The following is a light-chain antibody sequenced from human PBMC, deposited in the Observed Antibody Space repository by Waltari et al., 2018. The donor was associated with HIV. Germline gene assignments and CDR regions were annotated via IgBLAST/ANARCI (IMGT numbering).Light chain of an antibody. Sequence: QSVLTQPPSASRTPGQRVLMSCSGNKSNVGNNFVSWFQQVPGGAPKLVIYRNERRPAGVPDRFSGAKSGSSASLASSGLQSDDEADYFCASWDDNLGHWVFGVGTKLTV. V-gene: IGLV1-44*01. CDR3: ASWDDNLGHWV. J-gene: IGLJ3*02. CDR1: KSNVGNNF. CDR2: RNE.